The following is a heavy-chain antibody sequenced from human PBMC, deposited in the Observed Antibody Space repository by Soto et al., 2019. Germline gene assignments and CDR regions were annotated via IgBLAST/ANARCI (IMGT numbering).Heavy chain of an antibody. CDR1: GYTFTSYG. V-gene: IGHV1-18*04. Sequence: GASVKVSCKASGYTFTSYGISWVRQAPGQGLEWMGWISAYNGNTNYAQKLQGRVTMTTDTSTSTAYMELGSLRSEDTAVYYCARDNYCSSTSCYYGYFYYGMDVWGQGTTVTVPS. J-gene: IGHJ6*02. CDR3: ARDNYCSSTSCYYGYFYYGMDV. D-gene: IGHD2-2*01. CDR2: ISAYNGNT.